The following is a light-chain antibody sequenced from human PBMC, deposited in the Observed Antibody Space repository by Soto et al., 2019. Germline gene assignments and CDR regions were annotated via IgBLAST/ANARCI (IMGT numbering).Light chain of an antibody. CDR1: QSVSSN. V-gene: IGKV3D-15*01. CDR3: QQYNNWPPLT. CDR2: GAS. Sequence: EIVMTQSPATLSVSPGERATLSCRASQSVSSNLDWYKQKPGHAPRLLIYGASTRATGIPARLSGSGSGTEFTLTNSSLQSEDFAVYYCQQYNNWPPLTFGGGTQVEIK. J-gene: IGKJ4*01.